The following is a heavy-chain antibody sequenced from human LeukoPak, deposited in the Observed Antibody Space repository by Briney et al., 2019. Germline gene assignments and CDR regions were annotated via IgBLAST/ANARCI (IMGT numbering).Heavy chain of an antibody. CDR3: ARVDCSSTSCYIWFDP. CDR1: GFTFSSYW. Sequence: PGGSLRLSCAASGFTFSSYWMHWVRQAPGKGLVWVSRVNRDVSSTNYADSVKGRFTISRDNAQNTVYLQMNSLRAEDTAVYYCARVDCSSTSCYIWFDPWGQGTLVTVSS. D-gene: IGHD2-2*02. J-gene: IGHJ5*02. V-gene: IGHV3-74*01. CDR2: VNRDVSST.